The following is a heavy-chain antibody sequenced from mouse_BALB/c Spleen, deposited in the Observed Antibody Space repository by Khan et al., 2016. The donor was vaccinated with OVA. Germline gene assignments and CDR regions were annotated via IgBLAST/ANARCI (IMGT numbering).Heavy chain of an antibody. CDR3: TRDRIDY. V-gene: IGHV1-7*01. CDR2: INPTSGYT. CDR1: GYTFTTYW. D-gene: IGHD2-14*01. J-gene: IGHJ2*01. Sequence: VQLQQSGAELAKPGASVKMSCKASGYTFTTYWMHWVKQRPGQGLEWIGYINPTSGYTDYNEKFKDRATLSADKSSSTAYMQLSSLTSEDSAVYICTRDRIDYWGQGTTLTVSS.